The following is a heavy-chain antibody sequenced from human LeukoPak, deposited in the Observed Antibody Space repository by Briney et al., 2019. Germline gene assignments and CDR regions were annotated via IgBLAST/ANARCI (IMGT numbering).Heavy chain of an antibody. D-gene: IGHD6-13*01. CDR2: IYYSGST. J-gene: IGHJ6*02. CDR3: AGESAAGSYYYYGMDV. V-gene: IGHV4-59*01. Sequence: PSETLSLTCTVSGASISDFYWNWIRQPPGKGLEWLGYIYYSGSTNYNPSLKSRVAISVDTSKNQFSLKLSSVTAADTAVYYCAGESAAGSYYYYGMDVWGQGTTVTVSS. CDR1: GASISDFY.